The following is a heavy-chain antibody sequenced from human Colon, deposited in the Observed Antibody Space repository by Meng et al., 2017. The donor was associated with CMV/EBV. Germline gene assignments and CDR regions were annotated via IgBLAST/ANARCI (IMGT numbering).Heavy chain of an antibody. J-gene: IGHJ4*02. CDR3: VRDQSEYDNSWFWIY. Sequence: SGFTFTNFFMHWVRQAPGQGLEWVAVINPSGDYTNYAQEFQGRVTVTRDTPTSTVYMEVTSLRSEDTAVYYCVRDQSEYDNSWFWIYWGQGTLVTVSS. CDR1: GFTFTNFF. D-gene: IGHD6-13*01. V-gene: IGHV1-46*03. CDR2: INPSGDYT.